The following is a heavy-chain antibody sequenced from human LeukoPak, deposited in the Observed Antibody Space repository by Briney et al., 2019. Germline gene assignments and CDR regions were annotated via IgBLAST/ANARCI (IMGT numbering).Heavy chain of an antibody. CDR2: ISSSSSYT. Sequence: GGSLRLSCAASGFTFSDYYMSGIRQAPGKGLEWVSYISSSSSYTNYADSVKGRFTISRDNAKNSLYLQMNSLRAEDTAVYYCARDKNIWFGELLDAFDIWGQGTMVTVSS. V-gene: IGHV3-11*06. CDR3: ARDKNIWFGELLDAFDI. D-gene: IGHD3-10*01. J-gene: IGHJ3*02. CDR1: GFTFSDYY.